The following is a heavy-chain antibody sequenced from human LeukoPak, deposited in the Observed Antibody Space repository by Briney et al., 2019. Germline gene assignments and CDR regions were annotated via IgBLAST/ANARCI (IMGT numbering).Heavy chain of an antibody. CDR2: INPNSGGT. CDR3: ARVGVWTEIQGSLWTQTTYYVMDV. J-gene: IGHJ6*02. D-gene: IGHD3/OR15-3a*01. CDR1: GYTFTDYY. Sequence: EALVKVSCMASGYTFTDYYIHWVRQAPGQGLEWMAWINPNSGGTNHAQNFQGRVTMTRDTSISTAYMELSRLRSDDTAVYYCARVGVWTEIQGSLWTQTTYYVMDVWGQGTTVTVSS. V-gene: IGHV1-2*02.